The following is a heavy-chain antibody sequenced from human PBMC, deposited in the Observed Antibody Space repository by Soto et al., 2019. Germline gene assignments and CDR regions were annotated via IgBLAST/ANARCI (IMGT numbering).Heavy chain of an antibody. V-gene: IGHV4-59*08. CDR3: GRYCFGLDG. D-gene: IGHD2-21*01. Sequence: SETLSLTSTVSGGSISNAYWSWIRQPPGKGLEYIGYIHYSGSTNYNPSLKSRVTISLDTSKNQFSLTLSSVAAADTAVYYCGRYCFGLDGWGQGTMVTVSS. CDR1: GGSISNAY. CDR2: IHYSGST. J-gene: IGHJ5*02.